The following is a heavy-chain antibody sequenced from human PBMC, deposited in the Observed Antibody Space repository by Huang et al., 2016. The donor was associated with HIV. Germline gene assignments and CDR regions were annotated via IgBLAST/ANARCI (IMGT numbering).Heavy chain of an antibody. D-gene: IGHD4-4*01. CDR1: GGPFRSYS. CDR3: ARGSLEYSVSSSLDY. CDR2: LWAGLDSP. V-gene: IGHV1-69*13. J-gene: IGHJ4*02. Sequence: QVQLLQSGAEVKKPGSSVKVSCKASGGPFRSYSIAWVRPAPGQGLEWLASLWAGLDSPNDAQKLQGKGRVTADESTSTVDMELRDLRPDDTAVYFCARGSLEYSVSSSLDYWGQGTHVTVSS.